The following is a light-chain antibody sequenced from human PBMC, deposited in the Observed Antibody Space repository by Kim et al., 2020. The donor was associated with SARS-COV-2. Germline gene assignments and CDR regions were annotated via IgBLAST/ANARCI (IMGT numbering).Light chain of an antibody. CDR1: QSVGSSY. CDR2: GAS. V-gene: IGKV3-20*01. CDR3: QQYGSSPGFT. Sequence: PGEGATLSCRASQSVGSSYLAWYQQKPGQAPRLLIYGASSRATGIPDRFSGSGSGTDFTLTISRLEPEDFAVYYCQQYGSSPGFTFGPGTKVDIK. J-gene: IGKJ3*01.